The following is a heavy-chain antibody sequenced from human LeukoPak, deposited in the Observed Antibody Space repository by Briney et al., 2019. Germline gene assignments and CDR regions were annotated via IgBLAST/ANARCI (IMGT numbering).Heavy chain of an antibody. J-gene: IGHJ4*02. D-gene: IGHD5-24*01. Sequence: GGSLRLSCAASGFTFSSYAMSWVRQAPGKGLEWVSAISGSGGSTYYADSVKGRFTISRDNSKNTLYLQMNSLRAEDTAVYYCAKTPTGLWWLQSDPGVDYWGQGTLVTVSS. CDR2: ISGSGGST. V-gene: IGHV3-23*01. CDR3: AKTPTGLWWLQSDPGVDY. CDR1: GFTFSSYA.